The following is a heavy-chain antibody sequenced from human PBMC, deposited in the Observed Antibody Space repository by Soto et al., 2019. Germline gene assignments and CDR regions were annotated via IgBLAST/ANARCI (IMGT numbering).Heavy chain of an antibody. CDR3: ATPYYFNH. D-gene: IGHD3-16*01. Sequence: PGGSLRLSCAASGFMFSAYTMNWVRQAPGKGLEWLSSISDDSSYIAYADSLRGRFTVSRDNARNSLYLQIASLGVEDTAVYYCATPYYFNHWGPGTLVTVSS. J-gene: IGHJ1*01. CDR1: GFMFSAYT. V-gene: IGHV3-21*06. CDR2: ISDDSSYI.